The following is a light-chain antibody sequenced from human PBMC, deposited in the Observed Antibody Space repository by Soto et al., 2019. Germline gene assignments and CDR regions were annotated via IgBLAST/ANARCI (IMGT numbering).Light chain of an antibody. CDR3: QHYNSYSEA. V-gene: IGKV1-5*03. Sequence: IQLTQSPSSLSASVGDRVTITCRASQDIAIYLAWYQQKPGKAPKLLIYRASTLKSGVPSRFSGSGSGTEFTPTISSLQPDDFATYYCQHYNSYSEAFGQGTKVDI. CDR2: RAS. J-gene: IGKJ1*01. CDR1: QDIAIY.